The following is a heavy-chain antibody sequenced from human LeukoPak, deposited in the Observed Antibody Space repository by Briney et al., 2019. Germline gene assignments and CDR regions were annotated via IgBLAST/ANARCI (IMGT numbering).Heavy chain of an antibody. CDR2: IIPMFGIP. CDR3: ARDDGFYYGSGSSSRNAFDI. J-gene: IGHJ3*02. CDR1: GGTFSNYA. Sequence: ASVKVSCKAYGGTFSNYAISWVRQAPGQGLEWMGGIIPMFGIPNYAQKFQGRATITADDSTSTAYMELSSLRSEDTAVYYCARDDGFYYGSGSSSRNAFDIWGQGTMVTVSS. V-gene: IGHV1-69*13. D-gene: IGHD3-10*01.